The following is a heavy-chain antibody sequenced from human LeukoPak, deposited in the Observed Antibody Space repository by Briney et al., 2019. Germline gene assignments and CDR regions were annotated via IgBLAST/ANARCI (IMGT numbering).Heavy chain of an antibody. D-gene: IGHD4-17*01. CDR2: ISGSGGST. J-gene: IGHJ4*02. V-gene: IGHV3-23*01. Sequence: GGSLRLSCAASGFTFSSYWMHWVRQAPGKGLEWVSAISGSGGSTYYADSVKGRFTISRDNSKNTLFLQMNSLRAEDTAVYYCAKSDYGDYFDFWGQGTLVTVSS. CDR3: AKSDYGDYFDF. CDR1: GFTFSSYW.